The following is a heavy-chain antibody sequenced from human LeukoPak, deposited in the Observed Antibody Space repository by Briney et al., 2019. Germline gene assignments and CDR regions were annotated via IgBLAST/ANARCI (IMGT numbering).Heavy chain of an antibody. Sequence: GRSLRLSCAASGFIFSSYGMHWVRQAPGKGLEWVALIWFDGSNEYYVDSVKGRFTISRDNSQHTLYLQMTNLRPEDTAVYYCARDRDEYSYGHDAFRFWGQGTMVTVSS. CDR2: IWFDGSNE. D-gene: IGHD5-18*01. J-gene: IGHJ3*01. V-gene: IGHV3-33*01. CDR1: GFIFSSYG. CDR3: ARDRDEYSYGHDAFRF.